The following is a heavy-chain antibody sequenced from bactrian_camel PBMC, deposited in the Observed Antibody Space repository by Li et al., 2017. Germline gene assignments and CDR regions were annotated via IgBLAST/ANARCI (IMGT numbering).Heavy chain of an antibody. D-gene: IGHD1*01. J-gene: IGHJ4*01. V-gene: IGHV3S26*01. CDR1: GYTASTYC. CDR3: AADRASGCGSRSWSITDLYD. CDR2: IDSYGTT. Sequence: VQLVESGGGSVQTGGSLRLSCVIYGYTASTYCKSWFRQAPGKEREGVAAIDSYGTTGYAGSVKGRFTISQDNDKNTLYLQMNNLELEDTAMYYCAADRASGCGSRSWSITDLYD.